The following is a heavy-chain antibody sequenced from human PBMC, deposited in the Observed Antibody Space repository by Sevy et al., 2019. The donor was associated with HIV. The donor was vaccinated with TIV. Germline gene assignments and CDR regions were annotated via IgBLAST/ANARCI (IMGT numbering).Heavy chain of an antibody. D-gene: IGHD2-15*01. V-gene: IGHV3-72*01. J-gene: IGHJ6*03. CDR1: GFTFSDHY. Sequence: GGSLRLSCAASGFTFSDHYVDWVRQAPGKGLEWVGRIRNRPNSYTTEYAASVKGRFTITRDDSRNSVYLQMNSLKTLDSDVYYCVRGPNCGVGGCQQISPYCLDVWGKGATVTVSS. CDR3: VRGPNCGVGGCQQISPYCLDV. CDR2: IRNRPNSYTT.